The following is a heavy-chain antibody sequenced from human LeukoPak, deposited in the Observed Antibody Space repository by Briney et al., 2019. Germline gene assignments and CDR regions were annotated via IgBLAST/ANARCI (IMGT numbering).Heavy chain of an antibody. CDR3: VRLRRTTVTTGRGGIDY. CDR2: INHSGST. Sequence: PSETLSLTCAVYGGSFSGYYWSWIRQPPGKGLEWVGEINHSGSTNYNPSLKSRVTISVDTSKNQFSLNLSSVTAADTALYYCVRLRRTTVTTGRGGIDYWGQGTLVTVSS. V-gene: IGHV4-34*01. D-gene: IGHD4-17*01. CDR1: GGSFSGYY. J-gene: IGHJ4*02.